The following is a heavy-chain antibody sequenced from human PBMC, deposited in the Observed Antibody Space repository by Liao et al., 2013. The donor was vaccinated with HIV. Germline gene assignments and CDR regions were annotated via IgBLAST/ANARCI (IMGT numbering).Heavy chain of an antibody. CDR2: IYYIGST. CDR1: GGSISSSSYY. V-gene: IGHV4-39*07. J-gene: IGHJ1*01. D-gene: IGHD1-26*01. CDR3: ARGTSRELLRVKQYFQH. Sequence: QLQLQESGPGLVKPSETLSLTCTVSGGSISSSSYYWGWIRQPPGKGLEWIGSIYYIGSTNYNPSLKSRVTISVDTSKNQFSLKLSSVTAADTAVYYCARGTSRELLRVKQYFQHWGQGTLVTVSS.